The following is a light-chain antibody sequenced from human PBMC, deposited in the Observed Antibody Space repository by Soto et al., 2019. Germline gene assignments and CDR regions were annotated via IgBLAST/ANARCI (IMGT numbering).Light chain of an antibody. J-gene: IGKJ4*01. CDR1: QSVSSSY. V-gene: IGKV3-20*01. Sequence: EIVLTQSPGTLSLSPGERATLSCRASQSVSSSYLAWYQQKPGQAPRLLIYGASSRATGIPDRFSGSGSGTDFTLTISRLEPEDFAVYHCQQYGTRLTFGGGTKVEIK. CDR2: GAS. CDR3: QQYGTRLT.